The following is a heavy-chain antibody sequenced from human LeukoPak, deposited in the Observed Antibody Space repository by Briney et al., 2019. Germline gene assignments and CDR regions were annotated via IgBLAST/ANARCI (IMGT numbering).Heavy chain of an antibody. D-gene: IGHD3-10*01. J-gene: IGHJ4*02. Sequence: PSETLSLTCTVSGGSISSYYWSWIRQPPGKGLEWIAYLFYSGSTDYNPSLESRVTISVDTSKNQFSLKLRSVTAADTAVYYCATVAVIRGVTYFDYRGQGTLVTVSS. CDR3: ATVAVIRGVTYFDY. CDR1: GGSISSYY. CDR2: LFYSGST. V-gene: IGHV4-59*01.